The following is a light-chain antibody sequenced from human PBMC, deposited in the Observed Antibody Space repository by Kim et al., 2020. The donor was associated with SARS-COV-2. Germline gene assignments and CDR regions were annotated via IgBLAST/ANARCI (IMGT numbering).Light chain of an antibody. CDR3: QQRSNWPVT. CDR1: QSVSSY. J-gene: IGKJ1*01. Sequence: LSPGESATRSCRASQSVSSYLAWYQQKPGQAPRLLIYDASNRATGIPARFSGSGSGTDFTLTISSLEPEDFAVYYCQQRSNWPVTFGQGPKVDI. V-gene: IGKV3-11*01. CDR2: DAS.